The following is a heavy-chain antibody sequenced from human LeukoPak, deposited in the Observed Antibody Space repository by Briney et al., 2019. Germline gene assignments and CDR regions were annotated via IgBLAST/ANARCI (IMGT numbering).Heavy chain of an antibody. CDR1: GYRLYNYW. Sequence: GESPKISRNGPGYRLYNYWLGWVRQMPGKGPEWMGIIYPGDSDTRYSPSFQGQVTISADKSINTAYLQWSSLKASDTAMYYCARHIRHPAVTKTVPFHWGQGTLVTVSS. CDR3: ARHIRHPAVTKTVPFH. CDR2: IYPGDSDT. D-gene: IGHD4-17*01. V-gene: IGHV5-51*01. J-gene: IGHJ4*02.